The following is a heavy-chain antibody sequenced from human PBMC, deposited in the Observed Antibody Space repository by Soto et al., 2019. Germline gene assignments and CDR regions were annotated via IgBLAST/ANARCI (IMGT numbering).Heavy chain of an antibody. V-gene: IGHV3-23*01. CDR2: ISGSATST. CDR3: ANGGLSFRLFDF. Sequence: EVQLLESGGGLVQPGGSLRLSCVVSGLTFSNYDMSWVRQAPGKGLEWVSAISGSATSTYYADSVKGRFTISRDNSKKTLYLHMSSLSAEDTAVYYCANGGLSFRLFDFWGQGPLVTVSS. J-gene: IGHJ4*02. CDR1: GLTFSNYD. D-gene: IGHD3-16*01.